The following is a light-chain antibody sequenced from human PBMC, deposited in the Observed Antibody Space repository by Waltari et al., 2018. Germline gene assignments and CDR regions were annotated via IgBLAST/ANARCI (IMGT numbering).Light chain of an antibody. V-gene: IGLV2-23*02. CDR3: CSYAGTNTWV. Sequence: QSALTQPASVSASPGQSITISCNGTSSDVGDYNLVPWYQQHPAKAPKLLIFEVSKRPTGVSNRFSASKSGNTASMTISGLQAEDEATYHCCSYAGTNTWVFGGGTKVTVL. CDR2: EVS. CDR1: SSDVGDYNL. J-gene: IGLJ2*01.